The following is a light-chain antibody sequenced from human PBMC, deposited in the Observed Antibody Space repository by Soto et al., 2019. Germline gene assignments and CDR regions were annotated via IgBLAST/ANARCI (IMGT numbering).Light chain of an antibody. J-gene: IGLJ1*01. Sequence: QSVLTQPPSASVSPGQSVTISCTGTSRDVGSYNYVSWYQQHPGKAPKLMIYEVYKRPSGVPDRFSGSKSGNTASLTVSGLQAEDEADYYCSSYAGTNRVFGTGTKVTVL. CDR1: SRDVGSYNY. V-gene: IGLV2-8*01. CDR2: EVY. CDR3: SSYAGTNRV.